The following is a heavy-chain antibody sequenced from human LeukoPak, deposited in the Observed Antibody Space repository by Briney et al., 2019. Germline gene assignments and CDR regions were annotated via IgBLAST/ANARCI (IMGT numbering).Heavy chain of an antibody. J-gene: IGHJ4*02. CDR1: GGSISSYY. CDR2: IYHTGST. Sequence: PSETLSLTCTVSGGSISSYYWSWIRQPPGKGLEWIANIYHTGSTNYNPSLSSRVTISIDTAKNQFSLKLTSVTAADTAVYYCARRGRNSSGWQDYLWGQGTLVSVSS. CDR3: ARRGRNSSGWQDYL. D-gene: IGHD6-25*01. V-gene: IGHV4-59*01.